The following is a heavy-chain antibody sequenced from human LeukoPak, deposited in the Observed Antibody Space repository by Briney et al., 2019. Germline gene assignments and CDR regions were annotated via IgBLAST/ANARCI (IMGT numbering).Heavy chain of an antibody. J-gene: IGHJ6*02. CDR1: GFTFSNYW. CDR2: IKQDGSEK. D-gene: IGHD2-2*01. CDR3: ARMGYCSSTSCPPLTRMDV. V-gene: IGHV3-7*01. Sequence: PGGSLRLSCAASGFTFSNYWMSWVRQAPGKGLEWVANIKQDGSEKYYVDSVKGRFIISRDNAKNSLYLQMNSLRAEDPAVYYCARMGYCSSTSCPPLTRMDVWGQGTTVTVSS.